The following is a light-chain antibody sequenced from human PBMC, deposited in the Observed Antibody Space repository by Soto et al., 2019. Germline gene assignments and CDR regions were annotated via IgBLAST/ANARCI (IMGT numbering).Light chain of an antibody. CDR1: NIGSKS. CDR3: QVWDISSDHVV. J-gene: IGLJ2*01. Sequence: SYELTQPPSVSVAPGQTATITCEGNNIGSKSVHWYQQRPGQAPVLVVYDDRDRPSAIPERFAGSNSGNTATLTISRVEAGDEADYYCQVWDISSDHVVFGGGTKLTVL. CDR2: DDR. V-gene: IGLV3-21*02.